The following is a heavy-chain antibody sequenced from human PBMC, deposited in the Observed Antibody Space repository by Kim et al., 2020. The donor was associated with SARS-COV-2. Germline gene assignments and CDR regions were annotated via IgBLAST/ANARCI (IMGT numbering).Heavy chain of an antibody. CDR3: ASFPQYYDILTATPGGY. D-gene: IGHD3-9*01. J-gene: IGHJ4*02. Sequence: SETLSLTCTVSGGSISSYYWSWIRQPPGKGLEWIGYIYYSGSTNYNPSLKSRVTISVDTSKNQFSLKLSSVTAADTAVYYCASFPQYYDILTATPGGYWGQGTLVTVSS. CDR1: GGSISSYY. CDR2: IYYSGST. V-gene: IGHV4-59*01.